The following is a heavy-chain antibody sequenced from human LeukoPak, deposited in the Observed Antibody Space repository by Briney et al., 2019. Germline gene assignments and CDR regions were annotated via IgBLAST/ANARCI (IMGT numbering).Heavy chain of an antibody. Sequence: SETLSLTCTGSGGSISSYYWSWIRQPPGKGLEWIGYIYYSGSTNYNPSLKSRVTISVDTSKNQFSLKLSSVTAADTAVYYCARGVRFLGTLAYYYYMDVWGKGTTVTVSS. CDR3: ARGVRFLGTLAYYYYMDV. CDR2: IYYSGST. D-gene: IGHD3-3*01. V-gene: IGHV4-59*01. CDR1: GGSISSYY. J-gene: IGHJ6*03.